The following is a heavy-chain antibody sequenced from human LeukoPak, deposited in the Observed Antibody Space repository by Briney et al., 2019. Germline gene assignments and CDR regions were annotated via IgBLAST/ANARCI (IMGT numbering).Heavy chain of an antibody. CDR3: ASKQLLWSTRGWFDP. Sequence: SETLSLACTVSGGSISSSSYYWGWIRQPPGKGLEWIGSIYYSGSTYYNPSLKSRVTISVDTSKNQFSLKLSSVTAADTAVYYCASKQLLWSTRGWFDPWGQGTLVTVSS. V-gene: IGHV4-39*01. J-gene: IGHJ5*02. D-gene: IGHD3-10*01. CDR1: GGSISSSSYY. CDR2: IYYSGST.